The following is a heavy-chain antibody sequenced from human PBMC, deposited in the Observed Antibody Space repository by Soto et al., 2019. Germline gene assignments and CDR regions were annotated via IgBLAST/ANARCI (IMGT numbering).Heavy chain of an antibody. CDR2: IYYSGST. Sequence: SETLSLTCTVSGGSISSGGYYWSWIRQHPGKGLEWIGYIYYSGSTYYNPSLKSRVTISVDTSKNQFALKLSSVTAADTAVYYCARQLVSGYNDHWGQGTLVTVSS. CDR1: GGSISSGGYY. D-gene: IGHD2-2*02. CDR3: ARQLVSGYNDH. J-gene: IGHJ5*02. V-gene: IGHV4-31*03.